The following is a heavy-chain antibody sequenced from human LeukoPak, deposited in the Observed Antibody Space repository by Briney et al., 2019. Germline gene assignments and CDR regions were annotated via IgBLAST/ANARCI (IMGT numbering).Heavy chain of an antibody. D-gene: IGHD6-25*01. J-gene: IGHJ4*02. CDR2: IYTSGTT. CDR1: GGSISGYY. V-gene: IGHV4-4*09. Sequence: SETLSLTCSVSGGSISGYYWSWIRQPPGKGLECIGYIYTSGTTNYNPSLKSRVTISVDTSKNQFSLKLTSVTAADTAVYYCARRGSGWYFDYWGQGTLVTVPS. CDR3: ARRGSGWYFDY.